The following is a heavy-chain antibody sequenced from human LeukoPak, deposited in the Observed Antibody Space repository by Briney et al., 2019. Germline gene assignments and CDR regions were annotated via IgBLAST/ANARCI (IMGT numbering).Heavy chain of an antibody. CDR3: ARVESSSWSQCFDY. V-gene: IGHV4-39*07. CDR2: IYYSGST. CDR1: GGSISSSSYY. J-gene: IGHJ4*02. D-gene: IGHD6-13*01. Sequence: KASETLSLTCTVSGGSISSSSYYWGWIRQPPGKGLEWIGSIYYSGSTYYNPSLKSRVTISVDTSKNQFSLKLSSVTAADTAVYYCARVESSSWSQCFDYWGQGTLVTVSS.